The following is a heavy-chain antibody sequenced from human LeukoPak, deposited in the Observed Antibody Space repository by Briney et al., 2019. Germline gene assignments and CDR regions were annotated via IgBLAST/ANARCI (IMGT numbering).Heavy chain of an antibody. Sequence: SETVSLTCTVSGGSISSYYWSWIRQPPGKGLEWIAYVYHSGTTNYNPSLKSRVTIFVDTSKNQFSLKLTSVTAADTAVYFCARDGDYAFDYWGQGTLVSVSS. D-gene: IGHD4-17*01. CDR2: VYHSGTT. V-gene: IGHV4-59*01. CDR3: ARDGDYAFDY. CDR1: GGSISSYY. J-gene: IGHJ4*02.